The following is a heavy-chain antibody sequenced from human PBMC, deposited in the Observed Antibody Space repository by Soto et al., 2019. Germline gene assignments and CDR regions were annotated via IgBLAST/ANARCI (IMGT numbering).Heavy chain of an antibody. CDR3: ARGYDFWSGYYTDAFDI. J-gene: IGHJ3*02. CDR2: IKQDGSEK. V-gene: IGHV3-7*03. CDR1: GFTFSSYW. D-gene: IGHD3-3*01. Sequence: GGSLRLSCAASGFTFSSYWMSWVRQAPGKGLEWVANIKQDGSEKYYVDSVKGRFTISRDNAKNSLYLQMNSLRAEDTAVYYGARGYDFWSGYYTDAFDIWGQGTMVTVSS.